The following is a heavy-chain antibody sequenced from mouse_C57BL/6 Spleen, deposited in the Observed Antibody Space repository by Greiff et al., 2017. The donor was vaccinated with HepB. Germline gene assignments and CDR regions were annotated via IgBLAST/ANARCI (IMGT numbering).Heavy chain of an antibody. CDR3: ASPDGYHYAMDY. J-gene: IGHJ4*01. V-gene: IGHV5-17*01. Sequence: EVKLVESGGGLVKPGGSLKLSCAASGFTFSDYGMHWVRQAPEKGLEWVAYISSGSSTIYYADTVKGRFTISRDNAKNTLFLQMTSLRSEDTAMYYCASPDGYHYAMDYWGQGTSVTVSS. D-gene: IGHD2-3*01. CDR2: ISSGSSTI. CDR1: GFTFSDYG.